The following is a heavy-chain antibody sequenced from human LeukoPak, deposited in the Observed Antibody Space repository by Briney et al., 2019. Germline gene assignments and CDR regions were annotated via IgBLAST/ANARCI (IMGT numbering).Heavy chain of an antibody. D-gene: IGHD1-26*01. CDR3: AAAGSVGATPFDY. V-gene: IGHV1-58*02. J-gene: IGHJ4*02. Sequence: ASVKVSCKASGFTFTSSAMQWVRQARGQRLEWIGWIVVGSGNTNYAQKFQERVTITRDMSTSTAYMELSSLRSEDTAVCYCAAAGSVGATPFDYWGQGTLVTVSS. CDR1: GFTFTSSA. CDR2: IVVGSGNT.